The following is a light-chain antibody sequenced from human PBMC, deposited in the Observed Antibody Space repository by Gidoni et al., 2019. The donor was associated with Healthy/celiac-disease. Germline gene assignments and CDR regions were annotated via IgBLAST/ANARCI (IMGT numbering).Light chain of an antibody. CDR1: QSISSY. CDR2: AAS. CDR3: QQSYSTPVT. Sequence: DIQMRQTPSSLSASVGDRVTITCRASQSISSYLNWYQQKPGKAPKLLIYAASSLQSGVPSRFRGSGSGTDFTLTISSLQPEDFATYYCQQSYSTPVTFGPGTKVDIK. V-gene: IGKV1-39*01. J-gene: IGKJ3*01.